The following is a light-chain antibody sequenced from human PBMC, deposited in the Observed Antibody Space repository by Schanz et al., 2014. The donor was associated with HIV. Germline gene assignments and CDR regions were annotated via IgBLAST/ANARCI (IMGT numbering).Light chain of an antibody. J-gene: IGLJ1*01. Sequence: QSALTQPASVSGSPGQSISISCTGTSSDIGPYNCVSWYQQRPGKAPKLVISGVDYRPSGVSSRFSGSKSGSAASLTISGLQTEDEADYYCSSYTSGSTYVFGTGTKLTVL. CDR2: GVD. CDR1: SSDIGPYNC. V-gene: IGLV2-14*03. CDR3: SSYTSGSTYV.